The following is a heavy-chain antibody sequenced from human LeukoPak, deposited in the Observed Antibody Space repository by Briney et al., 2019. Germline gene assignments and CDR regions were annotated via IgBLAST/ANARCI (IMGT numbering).Heavy chain of an antibody. Sequence: ASVKVSCKASGGTFSSYAISWVRQAPGQGLEWMGGIIPIFGTANYAQKFQGRVTITADESTSTAYMELSSLRSEDTAVYYCARDMYDSSGYYYPRFDYWGQGTLVTVSS. V-gene: IGHV1-69*01. CDR1: GGTFSSYA. J-gene: IGHJ4*02. D-gene: IGHD3-22*01. CDR2: IIPIFGTA. CDR3: ARDMYDSSGYYYPRFDY.